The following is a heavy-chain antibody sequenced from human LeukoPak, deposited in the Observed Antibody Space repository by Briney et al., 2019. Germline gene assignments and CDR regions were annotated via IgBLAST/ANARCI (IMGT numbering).Heavy chain of an antibody. Sequence: GGSLRLSCAASGFSFSNYAMSWVRQAPGKGLEWVSGVSASGASTYSEDSVKGRFIISRDNSKNTVFLQMNSLRAEDTAVYYCAKWSATDVVITTLFDYWGQGTLVTVSS. CDR1: GFSFSNYA. CDR3: AKWSATDVVITTLFDY. CDR2: VSASGAST. D-gene: IGHD3-22*01. V-gene: IGHV3-23*01. J-gene: IGHJ4*02.